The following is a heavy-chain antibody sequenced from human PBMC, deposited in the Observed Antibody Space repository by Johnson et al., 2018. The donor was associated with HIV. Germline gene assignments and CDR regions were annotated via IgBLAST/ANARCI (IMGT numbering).Heavy chain of an antibody. D-gene: IGHD3-22*01. V-gene: IGHV3-30-3*01. CDR1: GFPFRSYT. Sequence: QVQLVESGGGVVQPGRSLRLSCAASGFPFRSYTVHWVRQAPGKGLEWVAVISYDGTKKYYADSVKGRFTISRDNSKNTLYLQMNSLRAEDTAVYYCARDSKARFPTITMIDAFDIWGQGTMVTVSS. J-gene: IGHJ3*02. CDR2: ISYDGTKK. CDR3: ARDSKARFPTITMIDAFDI.